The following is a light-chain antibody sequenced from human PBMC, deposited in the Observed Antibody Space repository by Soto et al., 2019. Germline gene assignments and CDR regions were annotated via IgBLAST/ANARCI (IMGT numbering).Light chain of an antibody. CDR1: QSVRSSY. V-gene: IGKV3-20*01. Sequence: EIVLAQSPGTLSLSPGERATLSCRASQSVRSSYLAWYEQRPGQAPRLLIYGASSRTTGIPARFSGSGSGTDFTLTISRLGPEDSAVYYCQQYGSSPWTFGQGTKVEI. CDR2: GAS. CDR3: QQYGSSPWT. J-gene: IGKJ1*01.